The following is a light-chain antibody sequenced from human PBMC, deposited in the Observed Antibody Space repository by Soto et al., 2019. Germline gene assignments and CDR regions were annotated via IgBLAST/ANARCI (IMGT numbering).Light chain of an antibody. J-gene: IGKJ2*01. CDR1: QTISSSY. CDR2: GAS. CDR3: QHYDSSPPKYT. Sequence: EIVLTQSPGTLSLSPGERATLSCRASQTISSSYLAWYQQKPGQAPRLLIFGASSRATDIPDRFSCSGSGTDFTLTISMLQPEDFAVYYCQHYDSSPPKYTFGQGTKLEIK. V-gene: IGKV3-20*01.